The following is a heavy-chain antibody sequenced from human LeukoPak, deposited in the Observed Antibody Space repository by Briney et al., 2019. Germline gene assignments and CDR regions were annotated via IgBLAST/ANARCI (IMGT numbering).Heavy chain of an antibody. J-gene: IGHJ4*02. V-gene: IGHV3-48*02. CDR3: ARDEGRDSSGYYLRRY. D-gene: IGHD3-22*01. CDR2: IRSSRSNI. CDR1: GFTFSSYS. Sequence: GGSLRLSCAASGFTFSSYSMNWVRQAPGKGLEWVSYIRSSRSNIYYADSVKGRFTISRDNAKNSLYLQMNSLRDEDTAVYYCARDEGRDSSGYYLRRYWGQGTLVTVSS.